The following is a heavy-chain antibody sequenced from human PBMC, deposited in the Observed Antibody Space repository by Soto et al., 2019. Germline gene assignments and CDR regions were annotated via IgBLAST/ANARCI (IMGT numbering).Heavy chain of an antibody. J-gene: IGHJ6*02. CDR3: ARDPYHVLMVNAPNLYGMDV. CDR1: GYTFTTYD. D-gene: IGHD2-8*01. CDR2: ISTYNGNT. Sequence: ASVKVSCKASGYTFTTYDISWARQAPGQGLELMGRISTYNGNTNYPQSLQGRLTMTTDTSTTTAYMELRSLRSDDTAVYYCARDPYHVLMVNAPNLYGMDVWGQGTTVTVSS. V-gene: IGHV1-18*01.